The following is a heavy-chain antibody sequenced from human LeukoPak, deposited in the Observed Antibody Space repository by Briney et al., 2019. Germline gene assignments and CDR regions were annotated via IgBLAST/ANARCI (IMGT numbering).Heavy chain of an antibody. CDR2: ISRNGGST. CDR1: GFTFSSYA. Sequence: GGSLGLSCAASGFTFSSYAMHWVRQAPGKGLEYVSAISRNGGSTYYANSVKGRFTFSRDNSKNTLYLQMGSLRAEDMAVYYCARDKYYDSSGYYFYFDYWGQGTLVTVSS. J-gene: IGHJ4*02. CDR3: ARDKYYDSSGYYFYFDY. V-gene: IGHV3-64*01. D-gene: IGHD3-22*01.